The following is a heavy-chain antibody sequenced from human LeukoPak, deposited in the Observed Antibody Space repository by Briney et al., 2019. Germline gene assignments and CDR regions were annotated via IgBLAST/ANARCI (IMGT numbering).Heavy chain of an antibody. D-gene: IGHD3-22*01. V-gene: IGHV5-51*01. J-gene: IGHJ4*02. CDR2: IYPGDSDT. CDR3: ARHPRGYYDSSGYPIYYFDY. CDR1: GYSSTSYW. Sequence: GESLKISCKGSGYSSTSYWIGWVRQMPGKGLEWMGIIYPGDSDTRYSPSFQGQVTISADKSISTAYLQWSSLKASDTAMYYCARHPRGYYDSSGYPIYYFDYWGQGTLVTVSS.